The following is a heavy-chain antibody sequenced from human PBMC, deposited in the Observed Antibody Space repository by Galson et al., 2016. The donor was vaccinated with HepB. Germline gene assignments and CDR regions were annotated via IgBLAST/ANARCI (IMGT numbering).Heavy chain of an antibody. CDR3: ARREGVSGNSLFDP. CDR2: VHHTGRT. J-gene: IGHJ5*02. V-gene: IGHV4-4*02. CDR1: GASINSRNW. Sequence: SETLSLTCTVSGASINSRNWWSWVRQPPGKGLEWIGEVHHTGRTHYNPSLKSRVFISVDKTKKQFSLTLSSVTAADTALYFCARREGVSGNSLFDPWGQGTPVTVSS. D-gene: IGHD2/OR15-2a*01.